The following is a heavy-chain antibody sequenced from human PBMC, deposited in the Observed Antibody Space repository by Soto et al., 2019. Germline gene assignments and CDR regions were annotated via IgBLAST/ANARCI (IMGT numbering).Heavy chain of an antibody. CDR3: VRGTNGWRGMDY. CDR2: ITEDGSGT. V-gene: IGHV3-74*01. CDR1: GFTFSSYP. Sequence: LRLSCATSGFTFSSYPIHWVRQAPGKGPVWVSRITEDGSGTTYADSVKGRFTVTRDNAKNTMYLQMSGLGAEDTAVYHCVRGTNGWRGMDYWGQGTLVTVSS. D-gene: IGHD2-8*01. J-gene: IGHJ4*02.